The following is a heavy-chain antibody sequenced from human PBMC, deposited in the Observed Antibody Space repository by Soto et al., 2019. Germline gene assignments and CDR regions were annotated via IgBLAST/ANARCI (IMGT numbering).Heavy chain of an antibody. V-gene: IGHV1-69*02. J-gene: IGHJ6*02. CDR1: GGTFSSYT. D-gene: IGHD3-10*01. CDR3: AWFGALLYGMDV. CDR2: IITILGIA. Sequence: QVQLVQSGAEVKKPGSSVKVSCKASGGTFSSYTISWVRQAPGQGLEWMGSIITILGIANYAQKFKGRVTITADKSTRTAYMELSSLRAEDTAVYYCAWFGALLYGMDVWGQGTTVTVSS.